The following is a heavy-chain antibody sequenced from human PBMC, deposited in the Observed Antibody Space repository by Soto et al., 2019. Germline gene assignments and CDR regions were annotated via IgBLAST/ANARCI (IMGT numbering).Heavy chain of an antibody. D-gene: IGHD5-12*01. CDR3: ASRPASEMATADY. Sequence: GGSLRLSCAASGFTFSSYAMSWVRQAPGKGLEWVSAIIGSGGSTYYADSVKGRFTISRDNSKNTLYLQMNSLRAEDTAVYYCASRPASEMATADYWGQGTLVTVSS. CDR1: GFTFSSYA. V-gene: IGHV3-23*01. J-gene: IGHJ4*02. CDR2: IIGSGGST.